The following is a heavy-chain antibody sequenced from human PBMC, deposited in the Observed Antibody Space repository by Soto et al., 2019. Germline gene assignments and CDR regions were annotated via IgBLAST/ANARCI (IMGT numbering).Heavy chain of an antibody. CDR3: ARGYITGTPSYYYYYGMDV. J-gene: IGHJ6*02. Sequence: ASVKVSCKASGYTFTGYYMHWVRQAPGQGLEWMGWINPNSGGTNYAQKFQGWVTMTRDTSISTAYMELSRLRSDDTAVYYCARGYITGTPSYYYYYGMDVWGQGTTVTVSS. D-gene: IGHD4-4*01. CDR2: INPNSGGT. V-gene: IGHV1-2*04. CDR1: GYTFTGYY.